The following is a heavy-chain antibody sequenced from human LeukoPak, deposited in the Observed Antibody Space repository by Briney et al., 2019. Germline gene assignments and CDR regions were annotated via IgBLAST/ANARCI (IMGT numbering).Heavy chain of an antibody. Sequence: GGSLRLSCAASGFTFSSYGMSWVRQAPGKGLEWVSAISGSGGSTYYADSVKGRFTISRDNSKNTLYLQMNSLRAEDTAVYYCAKVDYYDILTGYYNYWGQGTLVTVSS. V-gene: IGHV3-23*01. J-gene: IGHJ4*02. CDR2: ISGSGGST. CDR3: AKVDYYDILTGYYNY. CDR1: GFTFSSYG. D-gene: IGHD3-9*01.